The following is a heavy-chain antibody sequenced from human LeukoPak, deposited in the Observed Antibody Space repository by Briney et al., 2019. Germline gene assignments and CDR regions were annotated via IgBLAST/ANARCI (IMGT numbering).Heavy chain of an antibody. V-gene: IGHV1-2*02. D-gene: IGHD3-22*01. CDR2: INPNSGGT. Sequence: ASVKVSCKASGYTFTGYYMHWVRQAPGQGLEWMGWINPNSGGTNYAQKLQGRVTMTTDTSTSTAYMELRSLRSDDTAVYYCARDREHYDSSGYHYFDYWGQGTLVTVSS. CDR1: GYTFTGYY. J-gene: IGHJ4*02. CDR3: ARDREHYDSSGYHYFDY.